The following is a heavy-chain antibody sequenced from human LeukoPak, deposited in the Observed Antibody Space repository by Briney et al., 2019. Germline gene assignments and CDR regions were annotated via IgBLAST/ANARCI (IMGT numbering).Heavy chain of an antibody. CDR1: GGSMKNYY. D-gene: IGHD2-2*03. CDR3: ARAGYCSSTSCQWVPLV. Sequence: SETLSLTCTASGGSMKNYYWIWIRQSPGKGLEWIGYIYYSGSTNYNPSLKSRVTISVDTSKNQFSLKLNSVTAADTAVYYCARAGYCSSTSCQWVPLVWGQGTTVTVSS. V-gene: IGHV4-59*01. J-gene: IGHJ6*02. CDR2: IYYSGST.